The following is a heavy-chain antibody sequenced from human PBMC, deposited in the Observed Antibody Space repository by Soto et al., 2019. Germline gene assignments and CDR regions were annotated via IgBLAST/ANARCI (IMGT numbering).Heavy chain of an antibody. CDR3: ARDKDRLQFGGNYYYAMDG. D-gene: IGHD5-12*01. V-gene: IGHV1-69*12. CDR2: IIPIFPTS. Sequence: QVQLVQSGAEVKKPGSSVTVSCKASGGTFGNSAISWVRQAPGQGLEWMGGIIPIFPTSDYAQKFQGRVTITADESTSTAYMELTSLRSEDTAVYYCARDKDRLQFGGNYYYAMDGWGQGTTVTVSS. J-gene: IGHJ6*02. CDR1: GGTFGNSA.